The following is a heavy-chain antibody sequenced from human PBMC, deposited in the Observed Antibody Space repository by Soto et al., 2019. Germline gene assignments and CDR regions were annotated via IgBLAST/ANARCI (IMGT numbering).Heavy chain of an antibody. CDR1: GGTFSSYA. D-gene: IGHD3-22*01. Sequence: QVQLVQSGAEVKKPGSSVKVSCKASGGTFSSYAISWVRQAPGQGLEWMGGIIPIFGTANYAQKFQGRVTIXXDXSXXTAYMEVSSLRSEDTAVYYCASPPGDSSGYYYLDYWGQGTLVTVSS. V-gene: IGHV1-69*12. J-gene: IGHJ4*02. CDR3: ASPPGDSSGYYYLDY. CDR2: IIPIFGTA.